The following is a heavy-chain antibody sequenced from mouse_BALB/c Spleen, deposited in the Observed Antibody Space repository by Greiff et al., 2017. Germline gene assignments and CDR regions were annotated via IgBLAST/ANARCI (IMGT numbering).Heavy chain of an antibody. J-gene: IGHJ2*01. CDR1: GYTFTSYV. Sequence: EVKVVESGPELVKPGASVKMSCKASGYTFTSYVMHWVKQKPGQGLEWIGYINPYNDGTKYNEKFKGKATLTSDKSSSTAYMELSSLTSEDSAVYYCARGGSCYARPFDYWGQGTTLTVSS. CDR3: ARGGSCYARPFDY. D-gene: IGHD3-1*01. V-gene: IGHV1-14*01. CDR2: INPYNDGT.